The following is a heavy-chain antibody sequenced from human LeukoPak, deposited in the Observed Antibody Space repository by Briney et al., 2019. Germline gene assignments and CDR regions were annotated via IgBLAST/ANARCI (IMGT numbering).Heavy chain of an antibody. V-gene: IGHV3-33*08. J-gene: IGHJ2*01. D-gene: IGHD3-16*01. Sequence: PGGALRLSCAASGFTFSRHGMHWVRQAPGNGLEWVAVIGDTGRAKYYADSVEGRFTASRDNFKNTLYLEMNSLRYDDTALYYCAREAAWGNWYFDHWGRGTLVTVSS. CDR2: IGDTGRAK. CDR3: AREAAWGNWYFDH. CDR1: GFTFSRHG.